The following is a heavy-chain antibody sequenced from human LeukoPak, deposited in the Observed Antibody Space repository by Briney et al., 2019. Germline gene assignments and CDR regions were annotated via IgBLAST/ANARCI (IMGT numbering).Heavy chain of an antibody. D-gene: IGHD6-13*01. V-gene: IGHV1-46*01. Sequence: ASVKVSCKASGYTFSSYHIHWVRQAPGQGLEWMGIINPSGGSTSYAQKFQGRVTMTRDTSTSTVYMELSSLRSEDTAVYYCARDRAAAGTWYFDYWGQGTLVTVSS. CDR3: ARDRAAAGTWYFDY. CDR1: GYTFSSYH. CDR2: INPSGGST. J-gene: IGHJ4*02.